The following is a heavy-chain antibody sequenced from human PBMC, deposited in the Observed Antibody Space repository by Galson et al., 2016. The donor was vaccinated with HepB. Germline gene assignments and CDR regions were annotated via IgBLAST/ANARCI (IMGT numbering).Heavy chain of an antibody. D-gene: IGHD2-2*01. Sequence: SLRLSCAASEFTVSNNYMSWVRQAPGRGLEWVSLIYSGGNTRYEDSVKGRFTISRDKSKNTVYLQKNSLRAEDTAVYYCSTLNPASPYFDYWGQGTLVTVSS. CDR2: IYSGGNT. CDR3: STLNPASPYFDY. V-gene: IGHV3-53*01. CDR1: EFTVSNNY. J-gene: IGHJ4*02.